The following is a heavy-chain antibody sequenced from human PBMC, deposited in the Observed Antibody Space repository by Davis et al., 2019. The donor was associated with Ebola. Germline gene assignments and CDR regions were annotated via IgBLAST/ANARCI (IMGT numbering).Heavy chain of an antibody. D-gene: IGHD6-19*01. J-gene: IGHJ2*01. CDR3: AREGYSSGWHWYFDL. CDR1: GGTFSSYT. Sequence: AASVKVSCKASGGTFSSYTISWVRQAPGQGLEWMGRIIPILGIANYAQKFQGRVTITRDTSASTAYMELSSLRSEDTAVYYCAREGYSSGWHWYFDLWGRGTLVTVSS. CDR2: IIPILGIA. V-gene: IGHV1-69*04.